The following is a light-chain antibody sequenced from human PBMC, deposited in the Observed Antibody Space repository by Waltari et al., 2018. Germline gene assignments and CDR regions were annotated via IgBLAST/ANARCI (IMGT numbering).Light chain of an antibody. CDR1: TGAVTNGHY. V-gene: IGLV7-46*01. J-gene: IGLJ3*02. CDR2: DTN. Sequence: QAVVTQEPSLTVSPGGTVTLTCGSSTGAVTNGHYPSWFQQKPGQAPRTLIYDTNNKPSRTPARFSGSLLGGKAALTLSGAQPEDEAEYYCLLSYSDARVFGGGTKVTVL. CDR3: LLSYSDARV.